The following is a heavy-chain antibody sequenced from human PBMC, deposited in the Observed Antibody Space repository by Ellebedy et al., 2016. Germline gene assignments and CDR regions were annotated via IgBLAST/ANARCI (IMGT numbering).Heavy chain of an antibody. CDR1: GFTFSSYA. CDR3: AKGFLAGTYGDLPSPGYYYYGMDV. D-gene: IGHD4-17*01. V-gene: IGHV3-23*01. J-gene: IGHJ6*02. Sequence: GGSLRLSCAASGFTFSSYAMSWVRQAPGKGLEWVSAISGSGGSTYYADSVKGRFTISRDNSKNTLYLQMNSLRAEDTAVYYCAKGFLAGTYGDLPSPGYYYYGMDVWGQGTTVTVSS. CDR2: ISGSGGST.